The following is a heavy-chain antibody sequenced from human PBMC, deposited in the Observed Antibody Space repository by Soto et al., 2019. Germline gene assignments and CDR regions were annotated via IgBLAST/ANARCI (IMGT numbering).Heavy chain of an antibody. CDR2: IYYSGST. D-gene: IGHD5-18*01. J-gene: IGHJ4*02. Sequence: SETLSLTCTVSGGSISSYYWSWIRQPPGKGLEWIGYIYYSGSTNYNPSLKSRVTISVDTSKNQFSLKLSSVTAADTAVYYCARDIGCSYGAFDYWGQGTLVTVSS. CDR1: GGSISSYY. CDR3: ARDIGCSYGAFDY. V-gene: IGHV4-59*01.